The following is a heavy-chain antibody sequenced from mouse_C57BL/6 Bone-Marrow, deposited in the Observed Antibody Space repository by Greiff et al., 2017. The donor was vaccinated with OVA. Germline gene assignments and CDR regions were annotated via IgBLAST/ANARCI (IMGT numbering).Heavy chain of an antibody. V-gene: IGHV1-59*01. CDR3: ARMRGTGYFDY. J-gene: IGHJ2*01. CDR2: IDPSDSYT. CDR1: GYTFTSYW. D-gene: IGHD3-3*01. Sequence: VQLQQSGAELVRPGTSVKLSCKASGYTFTSYWMHWVKQRPGQGLERIGVIDPSDSYTNYNQKFKGKATLTVDTSSSTAYMQLSSLTSEDSAVYYCARMRGTGYFDYWGQGTTLTVSS.